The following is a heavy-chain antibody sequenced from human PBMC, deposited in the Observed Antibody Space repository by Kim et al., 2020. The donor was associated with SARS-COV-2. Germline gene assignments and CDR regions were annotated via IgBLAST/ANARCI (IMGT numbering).Heavy chain of an antibody. J-gene: IGHJ4*02. CDR3: AKDSSPQTGTTLHFDY. CDR1: GFTFSNYV. V-gene: IGHV3-23*01. D-gene: IGHD1-7*01. CDR2: ISGSGGST. Sequence: GGSLRLSCAASGFTFSNYVMSWVRQAPGKGLEWVSAISGSGGSTYYADSVKGRFTISRDNSKDTLYLKMNSLRAEDTAVYYCAKDSSPQTGTTLHFDYWGQGILVTVSS.